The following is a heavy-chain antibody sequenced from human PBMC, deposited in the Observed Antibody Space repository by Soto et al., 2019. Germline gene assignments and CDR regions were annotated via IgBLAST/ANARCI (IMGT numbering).Heavy chain of an antibody. CDR1: GFTFNSFA. J-gene: IGHJ4*02. CDR2: ISYDGTNT. V-gene: IGHV3-30-3*01. CDR3: ARPPAPFKFLSYFDS. Sequence: GGSLRLSCAASGFTFNSFAIHWVRQAPGEGLEWVAVISYDGTNTYYADSVKGRFTISRDNAKNTLYLQMNGLRPEDTAVYYCARPPAPFKFLSYFDSWGQGTLVTVSS. D-gene: IGHD2-2*01.